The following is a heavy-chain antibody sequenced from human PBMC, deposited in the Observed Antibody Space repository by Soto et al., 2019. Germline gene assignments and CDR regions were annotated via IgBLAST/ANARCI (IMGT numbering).Heavy chain of an antibody. D-gene: IGHD6-19*01. V-gene: IGHV3-64*01. CDR3: ARAGLAAPYYYYYMDV. Sequence: GGSLRLSCAASGFTFSSYAMHWVRQAPGKGLEYVSAISSNGGSTYYANSVKGRFTISRDNSKNTPYLQMGSLRAEDMAVYYCARAGLAAPYYYYYMDVWGKGTTLTVSS. J-gene: IGHJ6*03. CDR2: ISSNGGST. CDR1: GFTFSSYA.